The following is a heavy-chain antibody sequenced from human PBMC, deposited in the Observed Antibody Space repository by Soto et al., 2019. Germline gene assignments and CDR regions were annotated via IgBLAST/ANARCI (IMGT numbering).Heavy chain of an antibody. CDR3: AREPPRTPWVYHYGMDV. CDR2: IYHSGST. J-gene: IGHJ6*02. CDR1: HGSITCYC. D-gene: IGHD3-16*01. V-gene: IGHV4-59*01. Sequence: SETLSLTCTISHGSITCYCWSWIRQPPGKELEWIGNIYHSGSTNYNPSLQSRVTISIDTSKNQFSLKLTSVTAADTAEYFCAREPPRTPWVYHYGMDVWGQGTTVTVSS.